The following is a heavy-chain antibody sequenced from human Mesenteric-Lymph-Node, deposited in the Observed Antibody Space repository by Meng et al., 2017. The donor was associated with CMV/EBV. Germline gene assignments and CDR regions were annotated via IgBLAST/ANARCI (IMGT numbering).Heavy chain of an antibody. CDR2: INSDGSSP. CDR3: ARSGYSSSWYPLDY. Sequence: GESLMISCAASGFTFSSYWMHWVRQAPGKGLVWVSRINSDGSSPTYADSVKGRFTISRDNAKNTLYLQMNTLGAEDTAGYYCARSGYSSSWYPLDYWGQGTLVTVSS. J-gene: IGHJ4*02. D-gene: IGHD6-13*01. CDR1: GFTFSSYW. V-gene: IGHV3-74*01.